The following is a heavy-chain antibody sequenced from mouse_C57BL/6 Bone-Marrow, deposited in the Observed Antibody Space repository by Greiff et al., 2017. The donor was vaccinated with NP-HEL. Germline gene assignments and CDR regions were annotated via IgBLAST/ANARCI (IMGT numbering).Heavy chain of an antibody. CDR1: GYTFTDYY. V-gene: IGHV1-19*01. Sequence: EVQLQQSGPVLVKPGASVKMSCKASGYTFTDYYMNWVKQSHGKSLEWIGVINPYNGGTSYNQKFKGKATLTVDKSSSTAYMELNSLTSEDSAVYYCANMITHYAMEYWGQGTSVTVSS. CDR2: INPYNGGT. CDR3: ANMITHYAMEY. J-gene: IGHJ4*01. D-gene: IGHD2-4*01.